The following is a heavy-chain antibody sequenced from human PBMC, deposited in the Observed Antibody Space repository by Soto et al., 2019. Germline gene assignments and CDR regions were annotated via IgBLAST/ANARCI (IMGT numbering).Heavy chain of an antibody. CDR3: ARVPNGYSSSWYFFQWGWFDP. CDR2: INHSGST. J-gene: IGHJ5*02. CDR1: GGSFSGYY. D-gene: IGHD6-13*01. Sequence: QVQLQQWGAGLLKPSETLSLTCAVYGGSFSGYYWSWIRQPPGKGLEWIGEINHSGSTNYNPSLKGRVPLSLDTSKNQFPLQLSSVTAADTAVYYCARVPNGYSSSWYFFQWGWFDPWGQGTLVTVSS. V-gene: IGHV4-34*01.